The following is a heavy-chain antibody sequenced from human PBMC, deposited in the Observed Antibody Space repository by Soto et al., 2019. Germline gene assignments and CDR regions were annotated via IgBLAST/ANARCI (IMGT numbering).Heavy chain of an antibody. J-gene: IGHJ5*02. CDR2: TYYRSKWYN. Sequence: PSQTLSLTCAISGDSVSSNSAAWNWIRQSPSRGLEWLGRTYYRSKWYNDYAVSVKSRITINPDTSKNQFSLQLNSVTPEDTAVYYCARDSLPPIAAAGIWWFDPWGQGTLVTVSS. CDR1: GDSVSSNSAA. V-gene: IGHV6-1*01. D-gene: IGHD6-13*01. CDR3: ARDSLPPIAAAGIWWFDP.